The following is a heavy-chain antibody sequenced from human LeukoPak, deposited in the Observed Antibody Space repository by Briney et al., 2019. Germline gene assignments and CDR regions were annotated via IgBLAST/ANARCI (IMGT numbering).Heavy chain of an antibody. CDR2: ISSSSSYI. V-gene: IGHV3-21*01. CDR1: GFTFSSYS. CDR3: ARDDRGYSYGRRVDY. J-gene: IGHJ4*02. Sequence: GGSLRLSCAASGFTFSSYSMNWVRQAPGKGLEWVSSISSSSSYIYYADPVKGRFTISRDNAKNSLYLQMNSLRAEDTAVYYCARDDRGYSYGRRVDYWGQGTLVTVSS. D-gene: IGHD5-18*01.